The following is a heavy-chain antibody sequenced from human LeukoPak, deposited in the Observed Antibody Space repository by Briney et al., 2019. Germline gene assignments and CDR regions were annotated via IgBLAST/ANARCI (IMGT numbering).Heavy chain of an antibody. CDR1: GGSISSYY. J-gene: IGHJ3*01. D-gene: IGHD3-16*02. CDR3: ARAPRTGAWDMITFGGVIVHGDAFDF. V-gene: IGHV4-39*07. CDR2: IYYSGST. Sequence: PSETLSLTCTVSGGSISSYYWSWIRQPPGKGLEWIGSIYYSGSTYYNPSLKSRVTVSVDMSKNQFSLQLSSVTAADTAIYYCARAPRTGAWDMITFGGVIVHGDAFDFWGQGTMVTVSS.